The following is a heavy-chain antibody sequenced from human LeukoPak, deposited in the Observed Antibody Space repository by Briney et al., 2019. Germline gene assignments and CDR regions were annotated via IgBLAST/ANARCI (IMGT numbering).Heavy chain of an antibody. CDR3: ARDHTVGQWPTHFDY. CDR1: GFTFSNYA. CDR2: ISGSSDNT. Sequence: GESLRLSCEASGFTFSNYAMSWVRQAPGKGLKWVSSISGSSDNTNYADSVKGRFTISRDNSKNTLYLQMNSLRAEDTAVYYCARDHTVGQWPTHFDYWGQGNLVTVSS. J-gene: IGHJ4*02. D-gene: IGHD6-19*01. V-gene: IGHV3-23*01.